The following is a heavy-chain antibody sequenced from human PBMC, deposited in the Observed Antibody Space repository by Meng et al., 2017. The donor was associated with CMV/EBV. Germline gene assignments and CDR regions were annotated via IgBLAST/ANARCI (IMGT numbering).Heavy chain of an antibody. CDR1: GGSISSYY. D-gene: IGHD3-3*01. J-gene: IGHJ4*02. CDR2: IYYSGST. CDR3: ARDTIFRSLDY. V-gene: IGHV4-59*01. Sequence: ESLKISCTVSGGSISSYYWSWIRQPPGKGLEWIGYIYYSGSTNYNPSLKSRVTISVDTSKNQFSLKLSSVTAADTAVYYCARDTIFRSLDYWGKGTLVTVSS.